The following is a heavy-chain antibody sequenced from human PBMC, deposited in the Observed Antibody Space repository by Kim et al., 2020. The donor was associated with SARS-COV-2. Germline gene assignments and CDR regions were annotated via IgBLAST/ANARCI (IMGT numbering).Heavy chain of an antibody. D-gene: IGHD4-17*01. V-gene: IGHV4-59*01. J-gene: IGHJ2*01. CDR3: AREGVSYGDWDWYFDL. Sequence: SLKSRVTISVAPSKNQFSLKLSSVTAADTAVYYCAREGVSYGDWDWYFDLWGRGTLVTVSS.